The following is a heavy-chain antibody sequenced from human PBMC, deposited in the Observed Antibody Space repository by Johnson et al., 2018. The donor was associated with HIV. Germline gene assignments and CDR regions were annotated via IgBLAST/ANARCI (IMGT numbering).Heavy chain of an antibody. V-gene: IGHV3-30*03. Sequence: QVQLVESGGGVVQPGRSLRLSCAASGFIFSDYAIHWVRQAPGQGLEWVSVVSYDGRNTKYADSVKGRFTISRDNSKNTLSLQLNNLRPDDTAIYYCARAMEQWLKYVPFDVWGQGTMVTVSP. CDR1: GFIFSDYA. J-gene: IGHJ3*01. CDR2: VSYDGRNT. D-gene: IGHD6-19*01. CDR3: ARAMEQWLKYVPFDV.